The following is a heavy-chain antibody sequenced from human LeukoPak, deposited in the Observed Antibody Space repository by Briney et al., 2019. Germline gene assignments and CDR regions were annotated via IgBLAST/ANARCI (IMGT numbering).Heavy chain of an antibody. Sequence: SETLSLTCTVSGGSISSYYWSWIRQPPGKGLEWIGYTYYSGSTNYNPSLKSRVTISVDTSKNQFSLKLSSVTAADTAVYYCARGVGDYYFDYWGQGALVTVSS. CDR2: TYYSGST. V-gene: IGHV4-59*01. CDR3: ARGVGDYYFDY. D-gene: IGHD4-17*01. J-gene: IGHJ4*02. CDR1: GGSISSYY.